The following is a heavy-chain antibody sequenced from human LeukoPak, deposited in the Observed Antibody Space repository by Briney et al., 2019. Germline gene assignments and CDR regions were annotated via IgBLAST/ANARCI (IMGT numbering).Heavy chain of an antibody. Sequence: ASVKVSCKASGYTFTSYGISWVRQAPGQGLEWMGWISAYNGNTNYAQKLQGRVTMTTDTSTSTAYMELRSLRSDDTAVYYCARDAPLHRDIVVVLAANYFDYWGQGTLVTVSS. CDR2: ISAYNGNT. V-gene: IGHV1-18*01. CDR3: ARDAPLHRDIVVVLAANYFDY. D-gene: IGHD2-2*01. J-gene: IGHJ4*02. CDR1: GYTFTSYG.